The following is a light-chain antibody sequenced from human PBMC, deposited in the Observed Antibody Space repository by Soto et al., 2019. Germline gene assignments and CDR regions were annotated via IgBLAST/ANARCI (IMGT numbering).Light chain of an antibody. CDR3: QQYNSYPWT. CDR1: QSVSNL. Sequence: FQMTQSPSTLSASVGDRVAIACRASQSVSNLLNWYQQKPGKAPKLLIYSASSLQSGVPSRFSGSGSGTDFTLTISSLQPDDFATYYCQQYNSYPWTFGQGTKVDIK. V-gene: IGKV1-5*01. J-gene: IGKJ1*01. CDR2: SAS.